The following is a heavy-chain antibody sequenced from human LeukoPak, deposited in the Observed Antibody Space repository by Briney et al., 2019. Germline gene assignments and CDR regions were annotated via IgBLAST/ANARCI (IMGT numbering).Heavy chain of an antibody. J-gene: IGHJ4*02. CDR1: GFAFSSYV. D-gene: IGHD5-24*01. CDR2: ISGIGTST. CDR3: AKVEMTTISEDY. V-gene: IGHV3-23*01. Sequence: GGSLRLSCAASGFAFSSYVMSWVRQAPGKGLEWVSGISGIGTSTYYAESVKGRFTISRDNSKNTLFLQMNSLRAEDTAIYYCAKVEMTTISEDYWGQGTLVTVSS.